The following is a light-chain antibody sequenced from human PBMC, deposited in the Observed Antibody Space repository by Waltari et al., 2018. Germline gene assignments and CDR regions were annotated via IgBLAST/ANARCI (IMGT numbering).Light chain of an antibody. V-gene: IGLV8-61*01. CDR1: SGSLSPTSS. CDR2: KAN. J-gene: IGLJ3*02. CDR3: ALYMGSGIWV. Sequence: QTVVTQEPALSVSPGGPVTLTRALCSGSLSPTSSTPWYQQSPGQAPRTLVYKANARSSGVPDRFSGSILGNTAALTITGAQADDESDYYCALYMGSGIWVFGGGTRLTVL.